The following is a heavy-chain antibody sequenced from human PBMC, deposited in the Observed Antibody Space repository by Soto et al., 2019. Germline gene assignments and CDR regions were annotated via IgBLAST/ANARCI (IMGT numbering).Heavy chain of an antibody. Sequence: QVQLQESGPGLVKPSETLSLTCTVSGGSITSHFWSWIRQPPGKGLEWIGYIYYTGSINYNPSLQSRVTIAIDTYKHHFPLKLSAVTAAVPDVYYCEHFSGSWYGMDVWGQGTKVIVYS. J-gene: IGHJ6*02. V-gene: IGHV4-59*11. D-gene: IGHD6-13*01. CDR2: IYYTGSI. CDR3: EHFSGSWYGMDV. CDR1: GGSITSHF.